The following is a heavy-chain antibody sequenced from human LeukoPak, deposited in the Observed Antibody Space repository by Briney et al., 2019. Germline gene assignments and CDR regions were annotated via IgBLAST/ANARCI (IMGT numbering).Heavy chain of an antibody. J-gene: IGHJ4*02. CDR3: ASDLPIDRDYYYGPGSYFPATPDY. CDR1: GFTFSTYA. D-gene: IGHD3-10*01. Sequence: PGGSLRLSCAASGFTFSTYAMSWVRQAPGEGLEWVSSISGSGDNTYYAESVKGRFTISRDKSKNTLYLQMNSLRAQGTAVYYFASDLPIDRDYYYGPGSYFPATPDYWGQGTLVTVSS. CDR2: ISGSGDNT. V-gene: IGHV3-23*01.